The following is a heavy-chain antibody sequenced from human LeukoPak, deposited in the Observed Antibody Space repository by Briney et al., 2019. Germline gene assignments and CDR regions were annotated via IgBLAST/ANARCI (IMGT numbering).Heavy chain of an antibody. Sequence: ASVKVSCKASGYTFTGYYMHWVRQAPGQGLEWMGWINPNSGGTNYAQKFQGRVTMTRDTSISTAYMELSRLRSEDTAVYYCARRPIIVGAYFDYWGQGTLVTVSS. D-gene: IGHD1-26*01. J-gene: IGHJ4*02. CDR3: ARRPIIVGAYFDY. CDR1: GYTFTGYY. V-gene: IGHV1-2*02. CDR2: INPNSGGT.